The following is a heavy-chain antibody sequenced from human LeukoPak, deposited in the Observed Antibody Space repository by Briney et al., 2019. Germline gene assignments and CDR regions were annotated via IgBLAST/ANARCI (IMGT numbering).Heavy chain of an antibody. Sequence: SETLSLTCTVSGGSISSYYWSWIRQPPGKGLEWIGYIYYSGSTNYNPSLKSRVTISVDTSKNQFSLKLSSVTAADTAVYYCARAVGGSYHRWYFDLWGRGTLVTVSS. CDR2: IYYSGST. D-gene: IGHD1-26*01. CDR1: GGSISSYY. CDR3: ARAVGGSYHRWYFDL. J-gene: IGHJ2*01. V-gene: IGHV4-59*01.